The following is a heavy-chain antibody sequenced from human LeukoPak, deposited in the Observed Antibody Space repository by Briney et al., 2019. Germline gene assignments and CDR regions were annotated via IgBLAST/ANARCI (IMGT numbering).Heavy chain of an antibody. CDR2: INHSGST. Sequence: SEXLSLTCAVYGGSFSGYYWSWVRQPPGKGLEWIGEINHSGSTNYNPYLTRRGTISVDTSKNQFSLMLSSVTAADTAVYYCARGGGYYYGSGSYYKRNWFDPWGQGTLVTVSS. J-gene: IGHJ5*02. D-gene: IGHD3-10*01. V-gene: IGHV4-34*01. CDR1: GGSFSGYY. CDR3: ARGGGYYYGSGSYYKRNWFDP.